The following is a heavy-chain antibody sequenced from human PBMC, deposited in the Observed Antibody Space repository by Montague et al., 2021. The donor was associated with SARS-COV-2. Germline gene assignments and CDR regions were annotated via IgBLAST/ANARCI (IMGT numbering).Heavy chain of an antibody. V-gene: IGHV4-59*01. CDR1: GGSITGYY. CDR2: IYDCGAV. CDR3: VRDHPYGGPRGAYDI. J-gene: IGHJ3*02. D-gene: IGHD4-23*01. Sequence: SETLSLTCTVAGGSITGYYWSWLRRSPGKGLEWIAYIYDCGAVNYKPSLVSRVTISTDTSKNQLSLKVNSVTAADTAVYYCVRDHPYGGPRGAYDIWGQGTVVTVSS.